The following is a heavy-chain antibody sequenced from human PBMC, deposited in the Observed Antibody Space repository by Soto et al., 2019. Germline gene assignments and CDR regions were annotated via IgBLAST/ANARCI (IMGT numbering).Heavy chain of an antibody. J-gene: IGHJ6*02. D-gene: IGHD2-2*01. V-gene: IGHV1-18*04. CDR1: GYTFTSYG. CDR2: ISAYNGNT. Sequence: ASVKVSCKASGYTFTSYGISWVRQAPGQGLEWMGWISAYNGNTNYAQKLQGRVTMTTDTSTSTAYMELRSLRSDDTAVYYCARERDCSSTSCYGSGYGMDVWGQGTTVTVSS. CDR3: ARERDCSSTSCYGSGYGMDV.